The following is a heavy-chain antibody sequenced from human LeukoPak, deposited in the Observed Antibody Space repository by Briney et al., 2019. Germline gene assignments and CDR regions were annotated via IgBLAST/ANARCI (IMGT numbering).Heavy chain of an antibody. J-gene: IGHJ3*02. V-gene: IGHV3-7*01. CDR1: GFTFSSYW. D-gene: IGHD1-26*01. Sequence: GGSLRLSCATSGFTFSSYWMSWVRQAPGKGLEWVANIEEDGSEKYYVDSVKGRFTISRDNAKNSLYLQMNSLRAEDTAVYYCAKVRGRGSYFDAFDIWGQGAMVTVSS. CDR3: AKVRGRGSYFDAFDI. CDR2: IEEDGSEK.